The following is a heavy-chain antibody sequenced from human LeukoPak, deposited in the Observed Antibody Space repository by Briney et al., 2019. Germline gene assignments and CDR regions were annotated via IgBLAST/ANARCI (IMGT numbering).Heavy chain of an antibody. Sequence: GASVNVSCKASGGTFSSYAISWVRQAPGQGLEWMGWIIPIFGTANYAQKFQGRVTITADESTSTAYMELSSLRSEDTAVYYCAMPLGFHYYYMDVWGKGTTVTVSS. V-gene: IGHV1-69*13. J-gene: IGHJ6*03. CDR2: IIPIFGTA. D-gene: IGHD3-10*01. CDR3: AMPLGFHYYYMDV. CDR1: GGTFSSYA.